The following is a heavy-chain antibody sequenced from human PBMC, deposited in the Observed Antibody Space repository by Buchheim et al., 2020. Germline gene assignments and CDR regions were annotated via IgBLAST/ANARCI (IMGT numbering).Heavy chain of an antibody. CDR3: AREVRGHAYFDT. CDR1: GFTFTTFW. Sequence: EVQLVESGGGLIQPGGSLRLSCAASGFTFTTFWMHWVRQAPGKGLMWVSCINPDGSDRSYAASVRGRFTISRDNAENTLYLQRNSLRVEDTDVYSCAREVRGHAYFDTWGQGT. CDR2: INPDGSDR. J-gene: IGHJ4*02. V-gene: IGHV3-74*01.